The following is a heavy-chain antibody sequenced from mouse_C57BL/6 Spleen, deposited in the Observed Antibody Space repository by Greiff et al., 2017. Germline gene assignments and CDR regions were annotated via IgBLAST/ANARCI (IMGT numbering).Heavy chain of an antibody. J-gene: IGHJ2*01. CDR2: ISYDGSN. V-gene: IGHV3-6*01. Sequence: QLVESGPGLVKPSQSLSLTCSVTGYSITSGYYWNWIRQFPGNKLEWMGYISYDGSNNYNPSLKNRISITRDTSKNQFFLKLNSVTTEDTATYYCARKGDDYDAYFDYWGQGTTLTVSS. CDR1: GYSITSGYY. CDR3: ARKGDDYDAYFDY. D-gene: IGHD2-4*01.